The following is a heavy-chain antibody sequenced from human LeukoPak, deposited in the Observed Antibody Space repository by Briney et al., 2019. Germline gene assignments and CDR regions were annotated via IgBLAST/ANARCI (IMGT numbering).Heavy chain of an antibody. CDR2: ISSDGSST. CDR3: ASDPFGESYY. V-gene: IGHV3-74*01. J-gene: IGHJ4*02. CDR1: GFTFSSYW. Sequence: GGSLRLSCAASGFTFSSYWMHWVRHAPGKGLVWVSRISSDGSSTSYADSVKGRFTISRDNAKNTLYVQMSSLRAEDTAVYYCASDPFGESYYWGQGTLVTVSS. D-gene: IGHD3-10*01.